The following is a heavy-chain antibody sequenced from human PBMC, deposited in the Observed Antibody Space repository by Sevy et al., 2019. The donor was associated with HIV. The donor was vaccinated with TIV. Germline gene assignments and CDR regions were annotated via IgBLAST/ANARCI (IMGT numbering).Heavy chain of an antibody. CDR3: AKDMRSYYYSSGHYYYYYYGMDV. CDR1: GFTFDDYA. Sequence: GGSLRLSCAASGFTFDDYAMHWVRQAPGKGLEWVSLISWDGGSTYYADSVKGRFTISRDNSKNSLYLQMNSLRAEDTALYYFAKDMRSYYYSSGHYYYYYYGMDVWGQGTTVTVSS. D-gene: IGHD3-22*01. J-gene: IGHJ6*02. CDR2: ISWDGGST. V-gene: IGHV3-43D*03.